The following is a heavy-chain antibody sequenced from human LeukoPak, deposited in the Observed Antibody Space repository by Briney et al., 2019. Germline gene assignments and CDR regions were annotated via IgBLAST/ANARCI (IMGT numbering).Heavy chain of an antibody. D-gene: IGHD3-22*01. J-gene: IGHJ5*02. Sequence: GGSLRLSCAASGFTFSSYAMSWVRQAPGKGLEWVSAISGSGGSTYYADSVKGRFTISRDNSKNTLYLQMNSLRAEDTAAYYCAKDLVYDSSGTTPNWFDPWGQGTLVTVSS. CDR2: ISGSGGST. V-gene: IGHV3-23*01. CDR3: AKDLVYDSSGTTPNWFDP. CDR1: GFTFSSYA.